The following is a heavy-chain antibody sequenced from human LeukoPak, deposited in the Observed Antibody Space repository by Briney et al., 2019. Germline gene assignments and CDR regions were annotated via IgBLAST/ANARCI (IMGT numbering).Heavy chain of an antibody. V-gene: IGHV3-48*01. J-gene: IGHJ5*02. CDR2: ISSSSNTI. D-gene: IGHD3-3*01. CDR1: GFTLSTYS. Sequence: GRSLRLSCEGSGFTLSTYSMNWVRQAPGKGLEWVSYISSSSNTIYYADSVKGRFTISRDNAKNSLYLQMNSLRAEDTAVYYCARDFYDFWSGSIRFDPWGQGTLVTVSS. CDR3: ARDFYDFWSGSIRFDP.